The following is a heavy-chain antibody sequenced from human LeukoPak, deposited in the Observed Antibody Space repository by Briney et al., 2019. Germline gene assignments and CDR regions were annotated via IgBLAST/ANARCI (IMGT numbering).Heavy chain of an antibody. D-gene: IGHD3-16*01. CDR1: GYTFTNYD. Sequence: TSVKVSCKASGYTFTNYDINWVRQAPGQGLEWMGIINPSGGSTSYAQKFQGRVTMTRDTSTSTVYMELSSLRSEDTAVYYCARERKLGNWFDPWGQGTLVTVSS. V-gene: IGHV1-46*01. CDR2: INPSGGST. CDR3: ARERKLGNWFDP. J-gene: IGHJ5*02.